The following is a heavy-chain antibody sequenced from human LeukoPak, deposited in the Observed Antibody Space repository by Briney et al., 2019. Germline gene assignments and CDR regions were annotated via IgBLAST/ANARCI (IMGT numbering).Heavy chain of an antibody. CDR3: ARERQQQLGNDAFDI. D-gene: IGHD6-13*01. CDR1: GYTFTSYD. CDR2: ISAYNGNT. V-gene: IGHV1-18*01. J-gene: IGHJ3*02. Sequence: GASVKVSCKASGYTFTSYDINWVRQAPGQGLEWMGWISAYNGNTNYAQKLQGRVTMTTDTSTSTAYMELRSLRSDDTAVYYCARERQQQLGNDAFDIWGQGTMVTVSS.